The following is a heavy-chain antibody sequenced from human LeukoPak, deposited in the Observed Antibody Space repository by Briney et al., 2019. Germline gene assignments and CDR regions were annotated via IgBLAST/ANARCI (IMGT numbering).Heavy chain of an antibody. CDR1: GFTFSSYG. CDR2: IWYDGSNK. CDR3: AREDGFDY. J-gene: IGHJ4*02. Sequence: GGSLRLSCAASGFTFSSYGMHWVRQAPGKGLEWVAVIWYDGSNKYYADSVKGRFTISRDNAKNSLYLQMNSLRAEDTAVYYCAREDGFDYWGQGTLVTVSS. V-gene: IGHV3-33*01.